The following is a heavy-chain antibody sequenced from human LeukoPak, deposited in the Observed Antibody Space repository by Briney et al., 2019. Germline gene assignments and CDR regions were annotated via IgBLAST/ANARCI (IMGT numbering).Heavy chain of an antibody. CDR3: ARDYGEV. J-gene: IGHJ4*02. V-gene: IGHV3-11*01. D-gene: IGHD3-10*01. CDR1: GFTFSDYY. Sequence: KPGGSLRLSCASSGFTFSDYYMSWTRQAPGKGLEWVSYISDSGSARYNADSVKGRFTISRDNAKNSLYLQMNSLRAEDTAVYYCARDYGEVWGQGTLVTVSS. CDR2: ISDSGSAR.